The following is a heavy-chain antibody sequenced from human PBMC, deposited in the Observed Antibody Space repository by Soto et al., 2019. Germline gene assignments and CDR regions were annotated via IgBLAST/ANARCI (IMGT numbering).Heavy chain of an antibody. V-gene: IGHV3-23*01. CDR2: ISGSGGST. CDR3: AKGRRGSSWGWAYYYYGMDV. D-gene: IGHD6-13*01. CDR1: GFTFSSYA. J-gene: IGHJ6*02. Sequence: HPGGSLRLSCAASGFTFSSYAMSWVRQAPGKGLEWVSAISGSGGSTYYADSVKGRFTISRDNSKNTLYLQMNSLRAEDTAVYYCAKGRRGSSWGWAYYYYGMDVWGQGTTVTVSS.